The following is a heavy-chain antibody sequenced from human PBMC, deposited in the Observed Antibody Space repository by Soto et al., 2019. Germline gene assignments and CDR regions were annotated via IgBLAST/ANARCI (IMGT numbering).Heavy chain of an antibody. J-gene: IGHJ4*02. CDR2: ISPMLGAA. CDR1: GGTFTTYA. CDR3: AREVQVHTPAFVY. V-gene: IGHV1-69*19. Sequence: QVQLVQSGAEMKKPGSSVKVSCQSSGGTFTTYAMNWVRQAPGQGPEWMGDISPMLGAANYAPKFQGRVTITADESTGTSYMQLSSVASEDTALYFCAREVQVHTPAFVYWGQGNRVTVSS.